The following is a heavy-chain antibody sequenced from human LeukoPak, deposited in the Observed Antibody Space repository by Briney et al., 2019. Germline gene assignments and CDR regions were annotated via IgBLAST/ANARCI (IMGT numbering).Heavy chain of an antibody. D-gene: IGHD5-18*01. CDR2: INPKSGGT. V-gene: IGHV1-2*02. Sequence: ASVKVSCKTSGYTFTGYYMHWVRQAPGQGLEWMGWINPKSGGTNYAQKFQGRVTMTRDTSISTAYMELSRLRSDDTAVYYCARQNTAMVTSFDYWGQGTLVTGSS. J-gene: IGHJ4*02. CDR3: ARQNTAMVTSFDY. CDR1: GYTFTGYY.